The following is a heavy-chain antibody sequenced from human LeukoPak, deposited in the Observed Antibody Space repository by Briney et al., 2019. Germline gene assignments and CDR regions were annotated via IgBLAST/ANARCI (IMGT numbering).Heavy chain of an antibody. V-gene: IGHV1-69*04. CDR2: IIPILGIA. CDR1: GGTFSSYA. CDR3: ARHFGEIYDSSGHYYLDY. D-gene: IGHD3-22*01. J-gene: IGHJ4*02. Sequence: SVKVSCKASGGTFSSYAISWVRQAPGQGLEWMGRIIPILGIANYAQKFQGRVTITADKSTSTAYMELSSLRSEDTAVYYCARHFGEIYDSSGHYYLDYWGQGILVTVSS.